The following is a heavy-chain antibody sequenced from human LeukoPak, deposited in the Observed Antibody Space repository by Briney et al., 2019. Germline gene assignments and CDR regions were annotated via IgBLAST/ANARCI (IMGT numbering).Heavy chain of an antibody. CDR3: ARGNTIFGVVRSAFDI. CDR1: GYTFTSYY. CDR2: INPSGGST. Sequence: ASVKVSCKASGYTFTSYYMHWVRQAPGQGLEWMGIINPSGGSTSYAQKFQGRVTMTRDTSTSTVYMELSSLRSEDTAVYYCARGNTIFGVVRSAFDIWGQGTMVTVSS. V-gene: IGHV1-46*01. D-gene: IGHD3-3*01. J-gene: IGHJ3*02.